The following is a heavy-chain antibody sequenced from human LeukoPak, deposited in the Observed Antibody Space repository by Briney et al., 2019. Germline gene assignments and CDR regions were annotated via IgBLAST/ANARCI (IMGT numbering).Heavy chain of an antibody. D-gene: IGHD3-22*01. Sequence: GGSLRLSCAASGFPFNTSVMSWVRQAPGKGLEWVSAINGGGSNTYYADSVKGRFTISRDNSKNTLYLQMNSLRAEDTAVYYCAKTRTSGYYYDSSGYHFDYWGQGTLVTVSS. CDR3: AKTRTSGYYYDSSGYHFDY. CDR1: GFPFNTSV. V-gene: IGHV3-23*01. CDR2: INGGGSNT. J-gene: IGHJ4*02.